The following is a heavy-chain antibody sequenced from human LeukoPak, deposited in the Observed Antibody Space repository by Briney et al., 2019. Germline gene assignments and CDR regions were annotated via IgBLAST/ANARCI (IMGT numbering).Heavy chain of an antibody. J-gene: IGHJ4*02. D-gene: IGHD4-17*01. CDR1: GFAFNTYT. V-gene: IGHV3-48*01. CDR3: ARDFADYGDFDY. CDR2: IDTSSDII. Sequence: GGSLRLSCAASGFAFNTYTMNWVRQAPGKGLEWISYIDTSSDIIYYADSVMGRFTISRDNAKNSLYLQMNSLRGDDAAVYYCARDFADYGDFDYWGQGTLVTVSS.